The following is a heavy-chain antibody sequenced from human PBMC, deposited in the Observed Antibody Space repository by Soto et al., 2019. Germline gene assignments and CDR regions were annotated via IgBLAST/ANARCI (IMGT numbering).Heavy chain of an antibody. CDR2: ISSNGGST. D-gene: IGHD4-17*01. CDR3: ASGDPTVTTPFDY. V-gene: IGHV3-64*01. CDR1: GFTFSSYA. Sequence: EVQLVESGGGLVQPGGSLRLSCAASGFTFSSYAMHWVRQAPGKGLEYVSAISSNGGSTYYANSVKGRFTISRDNSKNTLYLQMGSLRAEDMAVYYCASGDPTVTTPFDYWGQGTLVTVSS. J-gene: IGHJ4*02.